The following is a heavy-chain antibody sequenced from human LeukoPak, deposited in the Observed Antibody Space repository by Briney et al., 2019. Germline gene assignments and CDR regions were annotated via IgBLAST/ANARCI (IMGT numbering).Heavy chain of an antibody. J-gene: IGHJ4*02. CDR3: ARDSAQYSSSWYRVPDFDY. Sequence: GGSLRLSCAASGFTFSSYWMSWVRQAPGKGLEWVANIKQDGSEKYYVDSVKGRFTISRDNAKNSLYLQMNSLRAEDTAVYYCARDSAQYSSSWYRVPDFDYWGQGTLVTVSS. V-gene: IGHV3-7*01. D-gene: IGHD6-13*01. CDR2: IKQDGSEK. CDR1: GFTFSSYW.